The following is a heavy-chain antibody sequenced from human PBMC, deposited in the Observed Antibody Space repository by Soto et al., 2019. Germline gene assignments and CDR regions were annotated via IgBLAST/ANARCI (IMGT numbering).Heavy chain of an antibody. V-gene: IGHV1-18*01. CDR2: ISAYNGNT. Sequence: ASVKVSCKASGYTFTSYAMRWVRQAPGQRLEWMGWISAYNGNTNYAQKLQGRVTMTTDTSTSTAYMELRSLRSDDTAVYYCARDRGIAAAGTSDWGQGILVTVS. CDR1: GYTFTSYA. J-gene: IGHJ4*02. D-gene: IGHD6-13*01. CDR3: ARDRGIAAAGTSD.